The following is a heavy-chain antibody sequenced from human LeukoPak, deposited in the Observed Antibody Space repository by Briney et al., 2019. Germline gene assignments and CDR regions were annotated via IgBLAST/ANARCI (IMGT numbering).Heavy chain of an antibody. J-gene: IGHJ4*02. CDR1: GGTFSSYA. D-gene: IGHD6-13*01. CDR3: ARDRTPDSSSNYFDY. V-gene: IGHV1-69*04. CDR2: IIPILGIA. Sequence: EASVKVSCKASGGTFSSYAISWVRQAPGQGLAWMGRIIPILGIANYAQKFQGRVTITADKSTSTAYMELSSLRSEDTAVYYCARDRTPDSSSNYFDYWGQGTLVTVSS.